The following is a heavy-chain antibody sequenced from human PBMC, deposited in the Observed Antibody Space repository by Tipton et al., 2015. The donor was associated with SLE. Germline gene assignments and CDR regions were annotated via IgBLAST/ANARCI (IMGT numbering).Heavy chain of an antibody. Sequence: QLVQSGAGVKKPGASVKVSCKASGYTFTSYAIHWVRQDPGQRLEWMGWINAGNGNTKYSQKFQGRVTITRDTSASTGYMELSSLRSEDTAVYYCASGDTTGTTEFWGQGTLVTVSS. J-gene: IGHJ4*02. CDR1: GYTFTSYA. CDR3: ASGDTTGTTEF. CDR2: INAGNGNT. V-gene: IGHV1-3*01. D-gene: IGHD1-1*01.